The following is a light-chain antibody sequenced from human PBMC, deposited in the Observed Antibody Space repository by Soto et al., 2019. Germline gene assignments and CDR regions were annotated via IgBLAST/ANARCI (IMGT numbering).Light chain of an antibody. CDR3: QQYST. CDR1: QSISSW. Sequence: DIPMTQSPSTLSASVGDRVTITCRASQSISSWLAWYQQKPGKAPKLLIYDASSLENGVPSRFSGSGSGTEFTLTISSLQPDDFATYYCQQYSTFGQGTKVEIK. J-gene: IGKJ1*01. CDR2: DAS. V-gene: IGKV1-5*01.